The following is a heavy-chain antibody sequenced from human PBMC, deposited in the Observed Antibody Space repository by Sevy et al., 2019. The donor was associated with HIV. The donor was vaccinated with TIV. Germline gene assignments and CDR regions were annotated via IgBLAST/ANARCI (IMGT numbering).Heavy chain of an antibody. D-gene: IGHD3-16*01. CDR2: IHHTGNT. Sequence: SETLSLTCTVPGGSITTADYYWSWIRQTPGKGLEWIGYIHHTGNTYYNPSLRSRVSHISVDTSKNQFSLKLTSMTAADTAVYFCARGVGGPGVRITFGGVKYGFDFWGQGRMVTVSS. CDR3: ARGVGGPGVRITFGGVKYGFDF. CDR1: GGSITTADYY. J-gene: IGHJ3*01. V-gene: IGHV4-30-4*01.